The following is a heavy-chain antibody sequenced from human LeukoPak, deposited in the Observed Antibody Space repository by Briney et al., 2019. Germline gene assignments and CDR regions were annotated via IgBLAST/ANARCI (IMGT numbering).Heavy chain of an antibody. J-gene: IGHJ4*01. CDR2: ISGSGGST. Sequence: SRGSLRPSCAASGFTFLSAARDGVRQAPGKGLEWVSTISGSGGSTCYADSVKGRFTISRDNSKNTLYLQMNSLRAEDTAVYYCSKDPTYLRLRYWGQGTLVTVSS. CDR3: SKDPTYLRLRY. V-gene: IGHV3-23*01. CDR1: GFTFLSAA.